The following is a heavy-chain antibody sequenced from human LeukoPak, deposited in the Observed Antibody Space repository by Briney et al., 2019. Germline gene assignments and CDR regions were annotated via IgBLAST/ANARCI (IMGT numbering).Heavy chain of an antibody. D-gene: IGHD2-2*01. CDR1: GFSFSSSW. V-gene: IGHV3-7*01. CDR3: LRDTGCRTTNCYSYFDY. CDR2: IKPDGSEK. J-gene: IGHJ4*02. Sequence: GGSLRLSCAASGFSFSSSWMSWVRQAPGKGLEWVANIKPDGSEKYYVDSVRGRFTLSRDNAKNPLYLQMNSLRAEDTAVYYCLRDTGCRTTNCYSYFDYWGQGTLVTVSS.